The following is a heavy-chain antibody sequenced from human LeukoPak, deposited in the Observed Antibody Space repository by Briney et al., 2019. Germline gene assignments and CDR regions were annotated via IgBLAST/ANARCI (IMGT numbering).Heavy chain of an antibody. D-gene: IGHD3-9*01. V-gene: IGHV4-31*03. Sequence: SQTLSLTCTVSGGSLSSGGYYWRWLRQHPGTGLEWVGYIYYSGSTYYNPSLKSRVTISVDTSKNQFSLMLSSVTAADTAVYYCARWTYYDIGAEFDYWGQGTLVTVSS. CDR2: IYYSGST. CDR3: ARWTYYDIGAEFDY. J-gene: IGHJ4*02. CDR1: GGSLSSGGYY.